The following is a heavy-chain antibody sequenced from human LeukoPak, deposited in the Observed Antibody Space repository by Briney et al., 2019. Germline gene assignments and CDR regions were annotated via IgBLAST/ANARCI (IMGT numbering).Heavy chain of an antibody. CDR2: ISSNGGST. J-gene: IGHJ6*02. CDR3: VKGSTPRFDYYGMDV. V-gene: IGHV3-64D*09. D-gene: IGHD3-10*01. CDR1: GFTFSSSA. Sequence: GGSLRLSCSASGFTFSSSAMHWVRQAPGKGLEYVSAISSNGGSTYYSDSVKGRFTISRDNSKNTLYLQMSSLRAEDTAVYYCVKGSTPRFDYYGMDVWGQGTTVTVPS.